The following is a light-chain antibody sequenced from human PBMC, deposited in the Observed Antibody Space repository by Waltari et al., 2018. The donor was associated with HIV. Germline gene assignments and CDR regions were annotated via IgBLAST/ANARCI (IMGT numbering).Light chain of an antibody. V-gene: IGKV4-1*01. CDR2: WAS. J-gene: IGKJ4*01. CDR1: QSLLHSSNNKNH. Sequence: DLAMTQSPDSLAVSLGERATINCKSSQSLLHSSNNKNHLAWYQQKPGQPPKLPVYWASTRESGVPDRFSGSGSGTDFTLTIRSLQAEDVAVYFCQQYHAFPLTFGGGTKVEIK. CDR3: QQYHAFPLT.